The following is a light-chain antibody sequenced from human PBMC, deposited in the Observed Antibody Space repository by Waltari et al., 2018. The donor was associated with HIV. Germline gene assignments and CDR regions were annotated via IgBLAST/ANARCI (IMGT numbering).Light chain of an antibody. J-gene: IGLJ1*01. Sequence: QSVLTQPPSASGTPGQRVTISCSGTSSTTESNYVSCYQHLPGTAPKLLIYRNNQRPSGVPDRFSGSKSGTSASLAISGLRSEDEADYYCAAWDDSLSGYVFGTGTKVTVL. CDR3: AAWDDSLSGYV. CDR2: RNN. CDR1: SSTTESNY. V-gene: IGLV1-47*01.